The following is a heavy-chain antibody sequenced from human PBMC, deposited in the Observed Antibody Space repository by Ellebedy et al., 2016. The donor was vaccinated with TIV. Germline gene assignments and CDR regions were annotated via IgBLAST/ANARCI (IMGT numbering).Heavy chain of an antibody. V-gene: IGHV3-23*01. CDR1: GLPFSTFF. J-gene: IGHJ4*02. Sequence: GGSLRLSXAVSGLPFSTFFMSWVRQAPGKGLEWVATISANGNKRDLADSVQGRFTISRDNFRNTLHLQMNNLRGEDTAVYYCRQGHYADYWGQGTLVTGSS. D-gene: IGHD2-2*01. CDR2: ISANGNKR. CDR3: RQGHYADY.